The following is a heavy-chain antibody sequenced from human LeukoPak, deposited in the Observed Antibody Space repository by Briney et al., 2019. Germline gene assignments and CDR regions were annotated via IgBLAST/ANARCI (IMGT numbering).Heavy chain of an antibody. CDR2: ISSSSSYI. CDR3: ARAQLRDDAFDI. D-gene: IGHD4-17*01. CDR1: GFTFSSYS. Sequence: PGGSLRLSCAASGFTFSSYSMNWVRQAPGKGLEWVSSISSSSSYIYYADSVKGRFTISRDNAKNSLYLQMNSLRAEDTAVYYCARAQLRDDAFDIWGQGTMVTVSS. V-gene: IGHV3-21*04. J-gene: IGHJ3*02.